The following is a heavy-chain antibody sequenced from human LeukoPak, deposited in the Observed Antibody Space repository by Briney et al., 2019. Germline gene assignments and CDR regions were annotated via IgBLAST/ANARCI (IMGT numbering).Heavy chain of an antibody. CDR2: ISSSSSTI. CDR1: GFTFSSYS. V-gene: IGHV3-48*01. D-gene: IGHD6-13*01. J-gene: IGHJ4*02. Sequence: GGSLRLSCAASGFTFSSYSMNWVRQAPGKGLEWVSYISSSSSTIYYADSVKGRFTISRDNAKNSLYLQLNSLRAEDTAVYYCARDLPQQLVHFDYWGQGTLVTVSS. CDR3: ARDLPQQLVHFDY.